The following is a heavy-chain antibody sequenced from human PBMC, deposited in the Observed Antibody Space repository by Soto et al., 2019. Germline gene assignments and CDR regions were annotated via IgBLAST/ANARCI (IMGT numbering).Heavy chain of an antibody. CDR1: GFTFSSYD. Sequence: EVQLVESGGGLVQPGGSLRLSCAASGFTFSSYDMHWVRQATGKGLEWVSAIGTAGDTYYPGSVKGRFTISRENAKNSLYLQMYSLRAGDTAVYYCARGLFYGSGFKRTKDAFDIWGQGRMVTVSS. V-gene: IGHV3-13*01. D-gene: IGHD6-19*01. CDR2: IGTAGDT. CDR3: ARGLFYGSGFKRTKDAFDI. J-gene: IGHJ3*02.